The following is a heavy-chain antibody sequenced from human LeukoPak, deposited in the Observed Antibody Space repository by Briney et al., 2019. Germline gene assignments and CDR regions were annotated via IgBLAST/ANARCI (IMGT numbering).Heavy chain of an antibody. CDR3: ARDRGDDSSGYYPDY. D-gene: IGHD3-22*01. Sequence: GGSLRLSCAASGFTFSSYSMNWVRQAPGKGLEWVSSISSSSSYIYYADSVKGRFTISRDNAKNSLYLQMNSLRAEDTAVYYCARDRGDDSSGYYPDYWGQGTLVTVSP. J-gene: IGHJ4*02. V-gene: IGHV3-21*01. CDR1: GFTFSSYS. CDR2: ISSSSSYI.